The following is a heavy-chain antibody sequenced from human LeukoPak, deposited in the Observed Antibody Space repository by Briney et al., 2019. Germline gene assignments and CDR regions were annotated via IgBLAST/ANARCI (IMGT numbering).Heavy chain of an antibody. D-gene: IGHD3/OR15-3a*01. Sequence: PGGSLTLSCATSGFIFSGFYMSCIRQAPGKGLVWVSYISGSGNDISYADSVKGRFTISRDNAKGSLYLQMNSLRAADTAVYYCGTHAGRTGSDDWGQGTLVTVSS. V-gene: IGHV3-11*01. CDR1: GFIFSGFY. J-gene: IGHJ4*02. CDR3: GTHAGRTGSDD. CDR2: ISGSGNDI.